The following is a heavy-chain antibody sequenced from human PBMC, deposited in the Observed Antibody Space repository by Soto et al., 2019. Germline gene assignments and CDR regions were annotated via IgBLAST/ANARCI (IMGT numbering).Heavy chain of an antibody. CDR3: AKLGNIVVVPLLFDY. V-gene: IGHV3-23*01. Sequence: SGGSLRLSCAASGFTFSSYAMSWVRQAPGKGLEWVSAISGSGGSTYYADSVKGRFTISRDNSKNTLYLQMNSLRAEDTAVYYCAKLGNIVVVPLLFDYWGQGTLVTVSS. D-gene: IGHD2-2*01. CDR2: ISGSGGST. CDR1: GFTFSSYA. J-gene: IGHJ4*02.